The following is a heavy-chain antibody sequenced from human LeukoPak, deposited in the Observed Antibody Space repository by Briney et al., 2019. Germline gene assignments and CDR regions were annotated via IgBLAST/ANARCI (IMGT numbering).Heavy chain of an antibody. J-gene: IGHJ6*03. D-gene: IGHD2-8*01. CDR2: IRYSGST. Sequence: SETLSLTCTVSGASISNSFYYWGWIRQPPGTGLEWIGHIRYSGSTYHNPSLRSRVTISVDTSKNQVSLKLSSVTAADTAVYYCASLKTNMDVWGKGTTVIVSS. CDR3: ASLKTNMDV. CDR1: GASISNSFYY. V-gene: IGHV4-39*01.